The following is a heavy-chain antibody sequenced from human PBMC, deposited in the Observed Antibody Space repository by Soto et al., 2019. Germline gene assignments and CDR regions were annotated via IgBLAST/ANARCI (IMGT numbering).Heavy chain of an antibody. D-gene: IGHD3-10*01. Sequence: GGSLRLSCAASGSTFSSYAMSWVRQAPGKGLEWVSAISGSGGSTYYADSVKGRFTISRDNSKNTLYLQMNSLRAEDTAVYYCATGGAPFYYYYGMDVWGQGTTVTVSS. J-gene: IGHJ6*02. V-gene: IGHV3-23*01. CDR3: ATGGAPFYYYYGMDV. CDR2: ISGSGGST. CDR1: GSTFSSYA.